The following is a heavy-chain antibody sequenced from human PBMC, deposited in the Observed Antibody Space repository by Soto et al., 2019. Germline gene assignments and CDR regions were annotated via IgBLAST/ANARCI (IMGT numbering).Heavy chain of an antibody. CDR1: GDTFSFYS. D-gene: IGHD3-10*01. CDR2: VNPILSLS. Sequence: QVQLVQSGAEVKRPGSSVKVSCKASGDTFSFYSINWVRQAPGLGLEWMGRVNPILSLSNYAQRFQGRVTMTADKSTSTAYMVISRLRSDDTAIYYCPTSYGSGYQAFHYWGQGAQVIVSS. J-gene: IGHJ4*02. V-gene: IGHV1-69*02. CDR3: PTSYGSGYQAFHY.